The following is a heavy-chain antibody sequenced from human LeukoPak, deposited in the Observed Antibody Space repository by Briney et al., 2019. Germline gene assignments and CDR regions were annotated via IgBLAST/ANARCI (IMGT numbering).Heavy chain of an antibody. CDR2: IYTSGST. Sequence: PSETLSLTCTVSGGSISSYYWSWIRQPAGKGLEWIGRIYTSGSTNYNPSLKSRVTISVDTSKNQFSLKLSSVTAADTAVYYCARDKYDILTGYEYFDYWGQGTLVTVSS. J-gene: IGHJ4*02. CDR1: GGSISSYY. CDR3: ARDKYDILTGYEYFDY. D-gene: IGHD3-9*01. V-gene: IGHV4-4*07.